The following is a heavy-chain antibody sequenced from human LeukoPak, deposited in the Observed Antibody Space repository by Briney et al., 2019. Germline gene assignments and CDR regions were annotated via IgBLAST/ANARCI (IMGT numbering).Heavy chain of an antibody. CDR3: ARLHYYDSSGYYFGIDY. V-gene: IGHV4-39*01. D-gene: IGHD3-22*01. Sequence: SETLSLTCTVSGDSISNNHYYWGWIRQPPGKGLEWIGHIFYTGSTYYNPSLKSRVTMSVDTSKNQFSLKLSSVTAADTAVYYCARLHYYDSSGYYFGIDYWGQGTLVTVSS. CDR1: GDSISNNHYY. CDR2: IFYTGST. J-gene: IGHJ4*02.